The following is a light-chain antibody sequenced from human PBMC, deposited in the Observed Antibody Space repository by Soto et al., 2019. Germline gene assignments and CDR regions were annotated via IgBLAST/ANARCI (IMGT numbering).Light chain of an antibody. CDR3: SSYTSSSTYV. V-gene: IGLV2-14*01. CDR2: EVS. J-gene: IGLJ1*01. Sequence: QSVLAQPASVSGSPGQSITISCTGTSSDVGGYNYVSWYQQHPGKAPKLMIYEVSNRPSGDSNRISGSKSGNTASLTISGLQAEDEADYYCSSYTSSSTYVFGTGTKVTVL. CDR1: SSDVGGYNY.